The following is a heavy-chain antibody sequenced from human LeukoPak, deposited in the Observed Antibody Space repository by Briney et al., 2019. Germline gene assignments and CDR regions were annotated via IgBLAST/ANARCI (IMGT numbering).Heavy chain of an antibody. V-gene: IGHV1-69*13. D-gene: IGHD4-17*01. CDR1: GYTFTSYG. Sequence: SVKVSCKASGYTFTSYGISWVRQAPGQGLEWMGGIIPIFGTANYAQKFQGRVTITADESTSTAYMELSSLRSEDTAVYYCARVEPDYGDYHWGQGTLVTVSS. CDR3: ARVEPDYGDYH. CDR2: IIPIFGTA. J-gene: IGHJ5*02.